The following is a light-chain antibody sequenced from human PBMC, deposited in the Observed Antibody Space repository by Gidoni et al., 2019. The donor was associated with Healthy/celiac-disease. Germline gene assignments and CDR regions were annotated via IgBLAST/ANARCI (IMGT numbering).Light chain of an antibody. Sequence: DTPMTQSPSSLSASVGDRVTITCRASQSISSYLNWYQQKPGKAPKLLIYAASSLQSGVQSRFSGSGSGTDFTLTISSLQPEDFATYYCQQSYSTPRTFGQGTKVEIK. CDR3: QQSYSTPRT. CDR1: QSISSY. J-gene: IGKJ1*01. V-gene: IGKV1-39*01. CDR2: AAS.